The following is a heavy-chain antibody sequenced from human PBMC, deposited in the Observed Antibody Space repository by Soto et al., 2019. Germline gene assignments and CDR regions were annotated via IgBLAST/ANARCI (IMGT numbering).Heavy chain of an antibody. CDR3: ARYLSSGWYDWLDY. J-gene: IGHJ4*02. D-gene: IGHD6-19*01. CDR2: IYPGDSDT. V-gene: IGHV5-51*01. CDR1: GYSFTSYW. Sequence: VASLKISCQGSGYSFTSYWIGWVRQLPGKGLEWMGIIYPGDSDTRYSPSFQGQVTISADKSISTAYLQWSSLKASDTAMYYCARYLSSGWYDWLDYWGQGTLVTVSS.